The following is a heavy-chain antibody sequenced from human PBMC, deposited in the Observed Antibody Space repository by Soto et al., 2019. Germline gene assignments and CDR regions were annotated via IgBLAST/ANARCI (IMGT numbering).Heavy chain of an antibody. V-gene: IGHV3-30*18. CDR3: AKGQHCSSTSCYFYYYGMDV. J-gene: IGHJ6*02. CDR2: ISYDGSNK. D-gene: IGHD2-2*01. Sequence: QVQLVESGGGVVQPGRSLRLSCAASGFTFSTYGMHWVRQAPGKGLEWVAVISYDGSNKYYADSVKGRRTISRDNSKNTLYLQMNSLRAEDTAVYYCAKGQHCSSTSCYFYYYGMDVWGQGTTVAVSS. CDR1: GFTFSTYG.